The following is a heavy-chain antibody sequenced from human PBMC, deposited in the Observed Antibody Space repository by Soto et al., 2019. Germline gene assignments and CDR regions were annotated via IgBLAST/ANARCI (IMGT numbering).Heavy chain of an antibody. CDR1: GFTFSSYA. J-gene: IGHJ4*02. CDR2: ISGSGGST. Sequence: EVQLLESGGGLVQPGGSLRLSCAASGFTFSSYAMSWVRQAPGKGLEWVSAISGSGGSTYYADSVKGRFTISRDNSKNTRDLQMNSRRAEDTAVYYWAKDPGRTREDRGGGQGTLVTVSS. CDR3: AKDPGRTREDRG. V-gene: IGHV3-23*01. D-gene: IGHD1-1*01.